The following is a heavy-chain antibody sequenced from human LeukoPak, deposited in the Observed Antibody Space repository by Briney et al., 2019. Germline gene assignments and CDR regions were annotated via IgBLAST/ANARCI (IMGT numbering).Heavy chain of an antibody. V-gene: IGHV3-30*02. Sequence: GGSLRLSCAASRFTFSSYGMHWVRQAPGKGLEWVAFIRYDESNKYYADSVKGRFTISRDNSKNTVYLQMNSLRAEDTAVYYCAKDQETYYYGSGSYYGAYDYWGQGTLVTVSS. CDR1: RFTFSSYG. CDR3: AKDQETYYYGSGSYYGAYDY. CDR2: IRYDESNK. D-gene: IGHD3-10*01. J-gene: IGHJ4*02.